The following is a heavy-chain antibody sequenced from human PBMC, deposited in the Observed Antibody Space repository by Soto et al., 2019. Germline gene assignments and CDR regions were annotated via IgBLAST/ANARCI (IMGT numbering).Heavy chain of an antibody. CDR3: ARAEFVPGEYCSSTSCYLRSSWFDP. CDR1: GYAFTSYA. V-gene: IGHV1-3*01. Sequence: GASVKVSCKASGYAFTSYAMHWVRQAPGQRLEWMGWINAGNGNTKYSQKFQGRVTITRDTSATTAYMELSSLRSEDTAVYYCARAEFVPGEYCSSTSCYLRSSWFDPWGQGTLVTVSS. D-gene: IGHD2-2*01. J-gene: IGHJ5*02. CDR2: INAGNGNT.